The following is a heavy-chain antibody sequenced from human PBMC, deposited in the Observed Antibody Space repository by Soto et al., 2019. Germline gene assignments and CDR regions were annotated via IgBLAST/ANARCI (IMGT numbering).Heavy chain of an antibody. Sequence: QVQLQESGPGLVKPSETLSLTCAVSGDSISTYYCMWIRQPPGKGLESIGYLYYGRSANYNPSLKSRVTLSVDTSTNQCSLKLSSMTAADTAVYYCALRSMAVVPEYWGQGTLVTVSS. CDR2: LYYGRSA. CDR3: ALRSMAVVPEY. J-gene: IGHJ4*02. CDR1: GDSISTYY. V-gene: IGHV4-59*01. D-gene: IGHD3-22*01.